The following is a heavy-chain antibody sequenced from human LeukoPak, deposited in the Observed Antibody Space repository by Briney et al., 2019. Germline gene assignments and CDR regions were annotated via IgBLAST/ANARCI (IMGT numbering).Heavy chain of an antibody. V-gene: IGHV3-74*01. D-gene: IGHD1-7*01. J-gene: IGHJ4*02. CDR3: VKDDGNYGIGY. CDR1: GFTFSSYW. CDR2: INSAGGYI. Sequence: GGSLRLSCAASGFTFSSYWMHWVRQGPGKGLVWVSRINSAGGYISYADSVKGRFTISRDNAKSTLYLQMNSLRAEDTAVYFCVKDDGNYGIGYWGQGTLVTVSS.